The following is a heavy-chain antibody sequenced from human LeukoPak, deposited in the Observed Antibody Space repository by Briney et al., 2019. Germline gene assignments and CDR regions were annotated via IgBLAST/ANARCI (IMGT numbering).Heavy chain of an antibody. Sequence: SETLSLTCTVSGGSIGSYYWSWIRQPPGKGLEWIGYIYYSGSTNYNPSLKSRVTISVDTSKNQFSLKLSSVTAADTAAYYCARDRDYCSSTSCYYYYGMDVWGQGTTVTVSS. CDR2: IYYSGST. J-gene: IGHJ6*02. CDR3: ARDRDYCSSTSCYYYYGMDV. D-gene: IGHD2-2*01. CDR1: GGSIGSYY. V-gene: IGHV4-59*01.